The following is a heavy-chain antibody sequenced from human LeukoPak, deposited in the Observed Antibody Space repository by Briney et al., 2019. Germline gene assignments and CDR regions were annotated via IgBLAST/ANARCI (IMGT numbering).Heavy chain of an antibody. CDR2: ICYDGSNK. J-gene: IGHJ4*02. V-gene: IGHV3-33*01. D-gene: IGHD1-26*01. Sequence: AFICYDGSNKYYADSVKGRFTISRDNSKNTLYLQMNSLRAEDAAVYYCARERGATSSPLDYWGQGTLVTVSS. CDR3: ARERGATSSPLDY.